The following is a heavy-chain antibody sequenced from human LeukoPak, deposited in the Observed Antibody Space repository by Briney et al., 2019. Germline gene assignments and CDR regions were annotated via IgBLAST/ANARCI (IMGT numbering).Heavy chain of an antibody. CDR3: VRLRWELLAPYFVH. V-gene: IGHV4-59*01. D-gene: IGHD2-15*01. J-gene: IGHJ4*02. Sequence: SETLSLTCSVSTDSTNTYYWSWIRQSPGKGLEWIGHIYHSGSTDYNPSFKSRVTISIDMSKKEFSLKLTSVTVADTAMYYCVRLRWELLAPYFVHWGQRAFVIVSS. CDR1: TDSTNTYY. CDR2: IYHSGST.